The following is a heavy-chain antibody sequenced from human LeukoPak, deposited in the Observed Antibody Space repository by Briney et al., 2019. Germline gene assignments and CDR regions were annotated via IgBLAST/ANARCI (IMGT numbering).Heavy chain of an antibody. CDR3: ARDYYDSRGEAFDI. Sequence: SETLSLTCTVSGDSIGSHYWSWIRQPPGKGLEWIGYIFYVGSTNYNPSLKSRVTISVDTSKNQFSLKLNSVTAADTAVYYCARDYYDSRGEAFDIWGQGAMVTVSS. J-gene: IGHJ3*02. V-gene: IGHV4-59*11. CDR2: IFYVGST. CDR1: GDSIGSHY. D-gene: IGHD3-22*01.